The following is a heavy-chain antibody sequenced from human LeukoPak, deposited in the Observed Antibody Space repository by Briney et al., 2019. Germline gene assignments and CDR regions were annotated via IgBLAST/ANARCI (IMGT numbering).Heavy chain of an antibody. J-gene: IGHJ5*02. CDR2: ISSSSSTI. V-gene: IGHV3-48*01. CDR3: AKDEAPYYDFWSGYYTDH. Sequence: GGSLRLSCAASGFTFSSYSMNWVRQAPGKGLEWVSYISSSSSTIYYADSVKGRFTISRDNAKNSLYLQMNSLRAEDTAVYYCAKDEAPYYDFWSGYYTDHWGQGALVTVSS. D-gene: IGHD3-3*01. CDR1: GFTFSSYS.